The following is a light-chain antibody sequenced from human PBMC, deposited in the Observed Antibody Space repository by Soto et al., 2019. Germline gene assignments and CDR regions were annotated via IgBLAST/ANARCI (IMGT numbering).Light chain of an antibody. CDR3: QHYNSYSEA. Sequence: DIQMPQSPSSLSASVGVRGTITCQASQNINNYLNWYQQKPGRAPKLLIYDASNLEAGVPSRFRGSGSGTEFTLTISSLQPDDFATYYCQHYNSYSEAFGQGTKVDIK. CDR2: DAS. J-gene: IGKJ1*01. CDR1: QNINNY. V-gene: IGKV1-33*01.